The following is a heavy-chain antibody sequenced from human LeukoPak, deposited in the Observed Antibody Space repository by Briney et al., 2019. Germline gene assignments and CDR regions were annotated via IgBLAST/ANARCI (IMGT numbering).Heavy chain of an antibody. CDR3: ARDTPRMITFGGVTSIFDY. CDR1: GFTFSSYS. V-gene: IGHV3-21*01. J-gene: IGHJ4*02. CDR2: ISSSSSYI. Sequence: PGGSLRLSCAASGFTFSSYSMNWVRQAPGKGLEWVSSISSSSSYIYYADSVKGRFTISRDNAKNSLYLQMNSLRAEDTAVYYCARDTPRMITFGGVTSIFDYWGQGTLVTVSS. D-gene: IGHD3-16*01.